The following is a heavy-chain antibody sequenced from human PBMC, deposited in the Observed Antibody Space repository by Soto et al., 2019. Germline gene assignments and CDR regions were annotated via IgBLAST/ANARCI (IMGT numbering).Heavy chain of an antibody. D-gene: IGHD5-12*01. J-gene: IGHJ4*02. CDR2: ISAYNGNT. Sequence: QVQLVQSGAEVKKPGASVKVSCKASVYTFTSYGISWVRQAPGQGLEWMGWISAYNGNTNYAQKLQGRVTMTTDTSTSTAYMELRSLRSDDTAVYYCARDSHFKRWLQLEGYWGQGTLVTVSS. CDR1: VYTFTSYG. CDR3: ARDSHFKRWLQLEGY. V-gene: IGHV1-18*01.